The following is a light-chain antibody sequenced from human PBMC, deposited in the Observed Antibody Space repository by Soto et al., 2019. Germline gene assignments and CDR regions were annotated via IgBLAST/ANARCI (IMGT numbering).Light chain of an antibody. V-gene: IGKV1-39*01. CDR3: QQTYAAPLT. CDR1: PPISVY. CDR2: AAS. Sequence: DIRMTQSPSSLSAFVGDTVTITCQTCPPISVYLKWYQQKPGKAPTLFISAASTLQSGVPSRFSGSGKGTHFTLSISDLRPEDFATYYCQQTYAAPLTFGGGTKVDIK. J-gene: IGKJ4*01.